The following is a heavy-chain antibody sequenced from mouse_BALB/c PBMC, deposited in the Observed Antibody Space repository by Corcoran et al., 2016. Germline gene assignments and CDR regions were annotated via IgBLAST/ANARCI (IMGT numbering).Heavy chain of an antibody. V-gene: IGHV9-4*02. D-gene: IGHD2-4*01. CDR1: GYNFTTAG. CDR3: ARQRVYDYDWFAY. Sequence: QIQWVQSGPELKKPGETVRISCKASGYNFTTAGMQWVQKMPGKGLKWIGWINTHSGVPQYAEDFKGRFAFSLETSASTAYLQISNLKNEDTATYFCARQRVYDYDWFAYWGQGTLVTVSA. CDR2: INTHSGVP. J-gene: IGHJ3*01.